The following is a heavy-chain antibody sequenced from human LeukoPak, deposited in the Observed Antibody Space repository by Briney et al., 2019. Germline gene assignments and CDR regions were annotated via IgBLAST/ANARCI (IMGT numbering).Heavy chain of an antibody. D-gene: IGHD2-2*01. CDR1: GFTFSSYW. J-gene: IGHJ5*02. V-gene: IGHV3-74*01. Sequence: GGSLRLSCAASGFTFSSYWMHWVRQAPGKGLVWVSRINSDGSSTSYADSVKGRFTISRDNAKNTLYLQINSLRAEDTAVYYCARVLGYCSSTSCSGWFDPWGQGTLVTVSS. CDR2: INSDGSST. CDR3: ARVLGYCSSTSCSGWFDP.